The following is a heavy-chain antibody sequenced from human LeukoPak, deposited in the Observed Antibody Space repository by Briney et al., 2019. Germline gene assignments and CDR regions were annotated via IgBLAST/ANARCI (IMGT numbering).Heavy chain of an antibody. Sequence: GGSLRLSCAASGFTFRSYSMNWVRQAPGKGLEWVAVIWYDGSNKYYADSVKGRFTISRDNSKNTLYLQMSSLRAEDTAVYYCARVQVAANTDYWYFDLWGRGTLVLVSS. CDR3: ARVQVAANTDYWYFDL. J-gene: IGHJ2*01. V-gene: IGHV3-33*08. CDR2: IWYDGSNK. D-gene: IGHD2-15*01. CDR1: GFTFRSYS.